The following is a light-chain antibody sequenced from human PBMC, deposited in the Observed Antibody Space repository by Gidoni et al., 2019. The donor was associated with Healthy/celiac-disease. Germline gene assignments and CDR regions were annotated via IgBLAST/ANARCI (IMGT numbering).Light chain of an antibody. J-gene: IGLJ3*02. CDR3: AAWDDSLSGPR. V-gene: IGLV1-47*01. Sequence: QSVLTPPPSASGTPGQWVTISCSGSSSNIGSNYVYWYQQLPGPAPKLLIYRNNQRPSGVPDRFSGSKSGTSASLAISGLRSEDEADYYCAAWDDSLSGPRFGGGTKLTVL. CDR2: RNN. CDR1: SSNIGSNY.